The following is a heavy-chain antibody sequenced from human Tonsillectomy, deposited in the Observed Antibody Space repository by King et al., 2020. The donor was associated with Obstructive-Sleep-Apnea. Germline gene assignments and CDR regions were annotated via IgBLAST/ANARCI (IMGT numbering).Heavy chain of an antibody. Sequence: QLVQSGAEVKKPGASVKVSCKASGYTFTGYYMHWVRQAPGQGLEWMGWINPNSGGTNYAQKFQGRVTMTRDTSISTAYMELSRLRSDDTAVYYCARVGYCSGGSCYSYYFDYWGQGTLVTVSS. D-gene: IGHD2-15*01. J-gene: IGHJ4*02. CDR2: INPNSGGT. CDR1: GYTFTGYY. V-gene: IGHV1-2*02. CDR3: ARVGYCSGGSCYSYYFDY.